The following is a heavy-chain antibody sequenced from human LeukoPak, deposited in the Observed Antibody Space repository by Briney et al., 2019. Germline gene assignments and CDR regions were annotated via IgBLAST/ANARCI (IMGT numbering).Heavy chain of an antibody. Sequence: PSETLSLTCTVSGGSISSYYWGWIRQPPGKGLEWIGSIYYSGSTYYNPSLKSRVTISVDTSKNQFSLKLSSVTAADTAVYYCARFFVAGWFFFDYWGQGTLVTVSS. D-gene: IGHD2-15*01. CDR2: IYYSGST. CDR1: GGSISSYY. J-gene: IGHJ4*02. CDR3: ARFFVAGWFFFDY. V-gene: IGHV4-39*01.